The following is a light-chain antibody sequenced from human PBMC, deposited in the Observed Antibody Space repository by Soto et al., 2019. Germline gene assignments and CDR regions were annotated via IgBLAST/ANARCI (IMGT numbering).Light chain of an antibody. V-gene: IGKV3-11*01. CDR3: QQRSNWPRT. CDR2: DAS. CDR1: QSVGNY. J-gene: IGKJ1*01. Sequence: EIVLTQSPATLSLSPGERATPSCRTSQSVGNYLAWYQHKPGQAPRLLIYDASNRATGIPVRFSGSGSGTDFTLTISSLEPEDFAVYYCQQRSNWPRTFGQGTKVEIK.